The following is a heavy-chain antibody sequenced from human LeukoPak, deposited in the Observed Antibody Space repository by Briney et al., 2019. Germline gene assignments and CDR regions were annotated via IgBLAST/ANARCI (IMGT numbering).Heavy chain of an antibody. CDR3: ARNNGMDV. CDR2: ISYDGSNK. CDR1: GSTFSSYA. Sequence: GGSLRLSCAASGSTFSSYAMHWVRQAPGKGLEWVAVISYDGSNKYYADSVKGRFTISKDNAKNSLYLQMNSLRAEDTALYHCARNNGMDVWGQGTTVIVSS. J-gene: IGHJ6*02. V-gene: IGHV3-30-3*01.